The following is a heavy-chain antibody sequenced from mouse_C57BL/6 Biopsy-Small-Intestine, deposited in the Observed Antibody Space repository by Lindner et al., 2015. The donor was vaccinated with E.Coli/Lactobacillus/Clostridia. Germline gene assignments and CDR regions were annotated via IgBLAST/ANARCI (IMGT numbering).Heavy chain of an antibody. CDR1: GYSFTAYH. CDR2: INPKSGAT. V-gene: IGHV1-66*01. J-gene: IGHJ4*01. CDR3: AGTFSTSGGLLDH. Sequence: SVKVSCKASGYSFTAYHIHWVRQAPGQGLEWMGWINPKSGATDYAPNFQGRVTMTSDTSMGTAYMELSSLRSDDTAVYYCAGTFSTSGGLLDHWGQGSLVTVSS. D-gene: IGHD6-1*01.